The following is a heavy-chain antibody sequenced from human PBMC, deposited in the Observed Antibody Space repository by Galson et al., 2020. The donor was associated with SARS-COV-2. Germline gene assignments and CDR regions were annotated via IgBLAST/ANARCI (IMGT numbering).Heavy chain of an antibody. CDR2: ISGSGGST. J-gene: IGHJ4*02. CDR3: AKLGQHTAWGY. CDR1: GFTFSSYA. Sequence: GESLKISCAASGFTFSSYAMSWVRQAPGKGLEWVSAISGSGGSTYYADSVKGRFTISRDNSKNTLYLQMNSLRAEDTAVYYCAKLGQHTAWGYWGQGTLVTVSS. V-gene: IGHV3-23*01. D-gene: IGHD7-27*01.